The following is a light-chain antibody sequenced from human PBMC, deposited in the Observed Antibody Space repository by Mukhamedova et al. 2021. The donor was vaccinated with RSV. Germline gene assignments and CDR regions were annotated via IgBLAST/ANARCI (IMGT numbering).Light chain of an antibody. CDR2: AAS. Sequence: RVTITCRSSQTISNYLNWYQQKPGTAPKLLIYAASSLQSGVPSNFSGSGSGTDFTLTISSLQPEDFATYYCQQSYTTPRTFGGGTKVE. CDR1: QTISNY. CDR3: QQSYTTPRT. V-gene: IGKV1-39*01. J-gene: IGKJ4*01.